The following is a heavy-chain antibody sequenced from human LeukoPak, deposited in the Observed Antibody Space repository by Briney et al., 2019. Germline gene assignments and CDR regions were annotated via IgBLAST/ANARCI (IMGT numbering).Heavy chain of an antibody. D-gene: IGHD3-9*01. Sequence: ASVKVSCKASGYTFTSYGISWVRQAPGQGLEWMGWISAYNGNTNYAQKLQGRLTMTTDTYTSTAYMELRSLRSEDTAVYYCAAWHYDILTGYAIFDYWGQGTLVTVSS. CDR3: AAWHYDILTGYAIFDY. J-gene: IGHJ4*02. CDR2: ISAYNGNT. CDR1: GYTFTSYG. V-gene: IGHV1-18*04.